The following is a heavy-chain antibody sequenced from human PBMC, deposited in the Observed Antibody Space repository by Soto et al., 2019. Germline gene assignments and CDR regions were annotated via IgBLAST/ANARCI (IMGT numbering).Heavy chain of an antibody. CDR2: INHSGST. CDR1: GGSFSGYY. CDR3: ASSAYNWNYVPSFDY. V-gene: IGHV4-34*01. D-gene: IGHD1-7*01. J-gene: IGHJ4*02. Sequence: AETLSLTCAVYGGSFSGYYWSWIRQPPGKGLEWIGEINHSGSTNYNPSLKSRVTISVDTSKNQFSLKLSSVTAADTAVYYCASSAYNWNYVPSFDYWGQGTLVTVSS.